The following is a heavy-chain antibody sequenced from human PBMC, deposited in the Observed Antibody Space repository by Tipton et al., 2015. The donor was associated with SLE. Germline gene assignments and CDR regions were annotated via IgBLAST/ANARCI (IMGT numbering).Heavy chain of an antibody. CDR2: IYYSGTT. V-gene: IGHV4-59*12. CDR1: GGSFSGYY. D-gene: IGHD6-19*01. J-gene: IGHJ6*02. CDR3: ARGGAQWLVLDYYYYGMDV. Sequence: TLSLTCAVYGGSFSGYYWNWIRQPPGKGLEWIGYIYYSGTTNYNPSLKSRVTISVDTSKNQFSLKLSSVTAADTAVYYCARGGAQWLVLDYYYYGMDVWGQGTTVTVSS.